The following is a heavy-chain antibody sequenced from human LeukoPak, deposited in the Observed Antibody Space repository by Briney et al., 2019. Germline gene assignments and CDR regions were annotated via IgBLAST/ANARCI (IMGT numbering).Heavy chain of an antibody. CDR3: ASQSDSRGAFDI. D-gene: IGHD3-22*01. Sequence: SETLSLTCTVSGGSISSSSYSWGWIRQPPGKGLEWIGSIYYSGSTYYNPSLKSRVTISVDTSKNQFSLKLSSVTAADTAVYYCASQSDSRGAFDIWGQGTMVTVSS. CDR1: GGSISSSSYS. V-gene: IGHV4-39*01. J-gene: IGHJ3*02. CDR2: IYYSGST.